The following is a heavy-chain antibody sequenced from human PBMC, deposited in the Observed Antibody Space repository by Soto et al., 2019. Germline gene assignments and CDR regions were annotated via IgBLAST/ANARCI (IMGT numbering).Heavy chain of an antibody. J-gene: IGHJ4*02. Sequence: EVQLLDSGGGLVQPGGCLGLSCAASGFTFNNYAMNWVRQAPGMGLEWVSTISNTGGGTYYADSVKGRFTISRDNSKNTLYLQMSSLRVEDTAVYYCAKDRLAGNFDYWGQGTQVTVSS. CDR1: GFTFNNYA. CDR3: AKDRLAGNFDY. V-gene: IGHV3-23*01. CDR2: ISNTGGGT.